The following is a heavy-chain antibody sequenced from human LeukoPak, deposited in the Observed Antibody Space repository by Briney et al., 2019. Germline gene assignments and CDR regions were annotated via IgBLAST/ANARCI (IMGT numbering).Heavy chain of an antibody. CDR2: SSRNSGTI. D-gene: IGHD3-9*01. CDR3: VKDRIDTLTGYDAFDI. J-gene: IGHJ3*02. Sequence: PGGSLRLSCVVSGISFDDYAMHWVRQVPGTGLERVSGSSRNSGTIVYADSVKGRFTISRVNATNSLYLQMNSLRAEDMALYHCVKDRIDTLTGYDAFDIWGQGTMVTVSS. V-gene: IGHV3-9*03. CDR1: GISFDDYA.